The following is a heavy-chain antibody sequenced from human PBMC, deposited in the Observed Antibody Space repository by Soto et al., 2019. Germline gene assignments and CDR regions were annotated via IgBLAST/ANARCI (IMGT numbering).Heavy chain of an antibody. CDR1: GYTFTGYY. J-gene: IGHJ4*02. V-gene: IGHV1-18*04. CDR2: VSTYNTNT. Sequence: GASVKVSCKASGYTFTGYYMHWLRQTPGQRPEWMGWVSTYNTNTNYAQKFQGRVTMTTDTSTTTTSMELRSLRSDDTAVYYCARELNTDSSAYYSFAYWGQGTLVTVSS. CDR3: ARELNTDSSAYYSFAY. D-gene: IGHD3-22*01.